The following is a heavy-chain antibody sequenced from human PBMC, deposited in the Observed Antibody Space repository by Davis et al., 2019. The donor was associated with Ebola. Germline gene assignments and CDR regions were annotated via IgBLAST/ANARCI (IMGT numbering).Heavy chain of an antibody. J-gene: IGHJ4*02. D-gene: IGHD6-6*01. V-gene: IGHV4-34*01. CDR3: ARGGGIAARPRDY. CDR1: GGSFSGYY. Sequence: SETLSLTCAVYGGSFSGYYWSWIRQPPGKGLEWTGEINHSGSTNYNPSLKSRVTISVDTYKNQFSLKLSSVTAADTAVYYCARGGGIAARPRDYWGQGTLVTVSS. CDR2: INHSGST.